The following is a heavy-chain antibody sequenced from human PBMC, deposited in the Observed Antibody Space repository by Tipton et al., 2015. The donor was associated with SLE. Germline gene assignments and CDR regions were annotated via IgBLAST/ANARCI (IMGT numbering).Heavy chain of an antibody. CDR2: ISSSSSYI. V-gene: IGHV3-21*01. CDR3: ARDNSERGAFDI. Sequence: SLRLSCAASGFTFSSYSMNWVRQAPGKGLEWVSSISSSSSYIYYADSVKGRFTISRDNTKNSLYLQMNSLRAEDTAVYYCARDNSERGAFDIWGQGTMVTVSS. CDR1: GFTFSSYS. D-gene: IGHD1-1*01. J-gene: IGHJ3*02.